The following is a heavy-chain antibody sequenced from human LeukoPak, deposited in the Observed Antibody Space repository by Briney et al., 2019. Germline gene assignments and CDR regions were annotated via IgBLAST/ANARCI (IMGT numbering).Heavy chain of an antibody. D-gene: IGHD6-19*01. V-gene: IGHV4-59*01. CDR1: GGSTSSYY. J-gene: IGHJ3*02. Sequence: PSETLSLTCTVSGGSTSSYYWSWIRQPPGKGLEWIGYIYYSGSTNYNPSLKSRVTISVDTSKNQFSLNLSSVTAADTAVYYCARGYSSGWSAAFDIWGQGTLVTVSS. CDR3: ARGYSSGWSAAFDI. CDR2: IYYSGST.